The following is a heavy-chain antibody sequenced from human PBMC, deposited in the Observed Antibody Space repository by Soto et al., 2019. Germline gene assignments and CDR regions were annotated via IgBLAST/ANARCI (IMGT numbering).Heavy chain of an antibody. CDR1: GFTFSSND. Sequence: EVQLVESGGGLIQTGGSLRLSCAASGFTFSSNDMNWVRQAPGKGLAWVSLIYSGGSTYYADSVKGRFTISRDNSKNTLYLQMSSLRAEDTAVYYCATRPLLPGAPWGQGTMVTVSS. J-gene: IGHJ3*01. CDR2: IYSGGST. V-gene: IGHV3-53*01. D-gene: IGHD3-22*01. CDR3: ATRPLLPGAP.